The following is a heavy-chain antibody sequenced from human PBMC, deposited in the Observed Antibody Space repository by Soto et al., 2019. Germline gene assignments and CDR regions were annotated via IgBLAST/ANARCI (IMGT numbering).Heavy chain of an antibody. J-gene: IGHJ4*02. CDR3: ARDTDSSGYYSEHFDY. CDR1: GFTFSSYA. D-gene: IGHD3-22*01. CDR2: ISSNGGST. Sequence: GGSLRLSCAASGFTFSSYAMHWVRQAPGKGLEYVSAISSNGGSTYYANSVKGRFTISRDNSKNTLYLQMGSLRAEDMAVYYCARDTDSSGYYSEHFDYGGQGTLVTVPS. V-gene: IGHV3-64*01.